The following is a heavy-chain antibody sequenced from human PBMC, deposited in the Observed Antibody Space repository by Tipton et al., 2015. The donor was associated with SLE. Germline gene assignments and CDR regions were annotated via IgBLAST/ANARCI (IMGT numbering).Heavy chain of an antibody. V-gene: IGHV4-4*09. D-gene: IGHD3-22*01. CDR3: ASPCDYYDSSGYYPFGY. Sequence: TLSLTCAVYGGSFSGYYWSWIRQPPGKGLEWIGYIYTSGSTNYNPSLKSRVTISVDTSKNQFSLKLSSVTAADTAVYYCASPCDYYDSSGYYPFGYWGQGTLVTVSS. CDR1: GGSFSGYY. J-gene: IGHJ4*02. CDR2: IYTSGST.